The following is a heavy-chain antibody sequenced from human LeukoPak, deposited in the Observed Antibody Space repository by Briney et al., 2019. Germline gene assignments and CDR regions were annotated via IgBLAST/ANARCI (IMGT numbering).Heavy chain of an antibody. J-gene: IGHJ6*02. Sequence: PGGSLRLSCAASGLTFSSHWMHWVRQAPGKGLVWVSRITNDGSSTTYADSVKGRFTISRDNAKNSLYLQMNSLRAEDTAVYYCARELLVVVAPRSEVYGMDVWGQGTTVTVSS. CDR2: ITNDGSST. CDR3: ARELLVVVAPRSEVYGMDV. V-gene: IGHV3-74*01. D-gene: IGHD2-15*01. CDR1: GLTFSSHW.